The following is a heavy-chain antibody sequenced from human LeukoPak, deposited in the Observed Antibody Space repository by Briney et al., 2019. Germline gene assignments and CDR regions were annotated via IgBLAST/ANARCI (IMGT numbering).Heavy chain of an antibody. V-gene: IGHV4-59*01. Sequence: SETLSLTCTVSGGSISSYYWNWIRQPPGKGLEWIGYIYNSGSTNNNPSLKSRVTISVDTSKKQFSLKLSSVTAADTAVYYCARVGYSSSWYDYYYYYYMDVWGKGTTVTVSS. D-gene: IGHD6-13*01. CDR3: ARVGYSSSWYDYYYYYYMDV. CDR1: GGSISSYY. CDR2: IYNSGST. J-gene: IGHJ6*03.